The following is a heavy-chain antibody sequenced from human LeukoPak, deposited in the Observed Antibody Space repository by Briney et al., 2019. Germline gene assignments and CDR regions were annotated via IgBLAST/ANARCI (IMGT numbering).Heavy chain of an antibody. D-gene: IGHD3-3*01. CDR2: IYYSGST. V-gene: IGHV4-39*07. CDR1: GGSISSSSYY. J-gene: IGHJ5*02. CDR3: ARGSVRFLEWLLYGDWFDP. Sequence: SETLSLTCTVSGGSISSSSYYWGWIRQPPGKGLEWIGSIYYSGSTYYNPSLKSRVTISVDTSKNQFSLKLSSVTAADTAVYYCARGSVRFLEWLLYGDWFDPWGQGTLVTVSS.